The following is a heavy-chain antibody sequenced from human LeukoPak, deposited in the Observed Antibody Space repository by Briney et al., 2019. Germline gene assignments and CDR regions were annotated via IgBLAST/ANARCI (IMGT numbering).Heavy chain of an antibody. D-gene: IGHD6-13*01. CDR3: AKDQQVAAAGTWGSIDY. CDR2: IAHDSQIQ. J-gene: IGHJ4*02. Sequence: GGSLRLSCAASGFTFSNYAMHWVRQAPGKGLQWVAVIAHDSQIQLYAESVKGRFTISRDNSKHTLYLQMNSLRPEDTALYYCAKDQQVAAAGTWGSIDYWGQGTLVTVSS. V-gene: IGHV3-30*04. CDR1: GFTFSNYA.